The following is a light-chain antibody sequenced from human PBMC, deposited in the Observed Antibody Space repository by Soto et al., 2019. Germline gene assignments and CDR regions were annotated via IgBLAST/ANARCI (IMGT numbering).Light chain of an antibody. V-gene: IGLV2-8*01. CDR2: DVH. J-gene: IGLJ3*02. Sequence: QSALTQPPSASGSPGQSVTISCTGTSSDAGDYDFVSWYQQHPGTAPKLLIYDVHKRPSRVPDRFSGSKSGNTASLTVSEVQDEDEADYYCSSNAGSTRVFGGGTKLTVL. CDR1: SSDAGDYDF. CDR3: SSNAGSTRV.